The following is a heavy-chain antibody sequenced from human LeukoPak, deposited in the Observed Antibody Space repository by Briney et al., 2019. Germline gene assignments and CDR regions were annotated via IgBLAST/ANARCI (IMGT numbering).Heavy chain of an antibody. D-gene: IGHD3-22*01. CDR2: IYTSGST. V-gene: IGHV4-4*07. Sequence: PSETLSLTCTVSGGSISSYYCSWIRQPAGKGLEWIGRIYTSGSTNYNPSLKSRVTMSVDTSKNQFSLKLSSVTAADTAVYYCAREAGYYDSSGYYLNWGQGTLVTVSS. CDR3: AREAGYYDSSGYYLN. CDR1: GGSISSYY. J-gene: IGHJ4*02.